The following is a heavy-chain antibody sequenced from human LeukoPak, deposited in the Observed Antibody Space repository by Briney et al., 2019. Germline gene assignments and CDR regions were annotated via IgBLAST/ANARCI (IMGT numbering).Heavy chain of an antibody. CDR1: GYSISSGYY. V-gene: IGHV4-38-2*02. Sequence: TSETLSLTCAVSGYSISSGYYWGWIRQPPGKGLEWIGSIYHSGSTYYNPSLKSRVTISVDTSKNQFSLKLSSVTAADTAVYYCARDTEILWFGEPSGAFDIWGQGTMVTVSS. CDR2: IYHSGST. J-gene: IGHJ3*02. CDR3: ARDTEILWFGEPSGAFDI. D-gene: IGHD3-10*01.